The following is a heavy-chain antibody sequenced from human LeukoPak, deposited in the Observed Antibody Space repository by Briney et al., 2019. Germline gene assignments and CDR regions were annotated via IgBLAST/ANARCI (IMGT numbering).Heavy chain of an antibody. Sequence: GGSLRLSCAASGFTFSSYGMHWVRQAPGKGLEWVAFIRYDGSNKYYAGSVKGRFTISRDNSKNTLYLQMNSLRAEDTAVYYCAKGYCSGGSCYPRPDSAFDIWGQGTMVTVSS. V-gene: IGHV3-30*02. J-gene: IGHJ3*02. D-gene: IGHD2-15*01. CDR1: GFTFSSYG. CDR2: IRYDGSNK. CDR3: AKGYCSGGSCYPRPDSAFDI.